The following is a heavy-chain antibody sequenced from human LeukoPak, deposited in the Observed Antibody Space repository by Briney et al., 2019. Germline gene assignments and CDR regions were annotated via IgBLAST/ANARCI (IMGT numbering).Heavy chain of an antibody. CDR2: INPNSGGT. D-gene: IGHD4/OR15-4a*01. J-gene: IGHJ6*02. V-gene: IGHV1-2*02. CDR1: GYTFTRYH. CDR3: ARALTIYSYGMDV. Sequence: ASVKVSCKASGYTFTRYHIHWVRQAPGQGLEWMGWINPNSGGTNYEQKFQGRVTMSRDTSISTAYMELRRLRSDDTAVYYCARALTIYSYGMDVWGQGTTVTVSS.